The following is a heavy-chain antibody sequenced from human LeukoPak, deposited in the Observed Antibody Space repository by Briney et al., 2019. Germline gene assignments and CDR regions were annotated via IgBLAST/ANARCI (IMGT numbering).Heavy chain of an antibody. Sequence: GGSLRLSCVVSGFDFSGFSMSWVRQAPGKGLGWVAIMDEYGSDIFYVESVRGRFIISRANARNSLYLQMNNLRAEDTAVYYCAKDQPSALYDSSAFDYWGQGTLVTVSS. V-gene: IGHV3-7*01. CDR1: GFDFSGFS. CDR3: AKDQPSALYDSSAFDY. D-gene: IGHD3-22*01. CDR2: MDEYGSDI. J-gene: IGHJ4*02.